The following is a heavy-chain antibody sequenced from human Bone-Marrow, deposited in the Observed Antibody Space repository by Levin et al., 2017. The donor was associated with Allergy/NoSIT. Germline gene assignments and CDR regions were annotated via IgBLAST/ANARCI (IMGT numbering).Heavy chain of an antibody. CDR1: GYTFTVYD. CDR2: MNPNSGNT. Sequence: GESLKISCKASGYTFTVYDVNWVRQAAGQGLEWMGRMNPNSGNTDYAQKFQGRVSMTRSISTSTAYLELSSPRSGDTAVYYCARGAQRSFDYWGQGTLVTVSS. CDR3: ARGAQRSFDY. J-gene: IGHJ4*02. V-gene: IGHV1-8*01.